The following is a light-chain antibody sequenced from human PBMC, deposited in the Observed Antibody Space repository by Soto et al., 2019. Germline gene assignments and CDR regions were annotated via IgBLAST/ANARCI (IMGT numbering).Light chain of an antibody. CDR1: QSVNSS. V-gene: IGKV3-15*01. CDR2: DAF. J-gene: IGKJ4*01. Sequence: ENVMTQSPSTLSVSVGETATLSCRASQSVNSSLAWYQQKPGQAPRLLIYDAFTRATGIPARFSGSASGTEFTLTISSLQSEDVAVYYCQQYDEWPLTFGGGTKVEIK. CDR3: QQYDEWPLT.